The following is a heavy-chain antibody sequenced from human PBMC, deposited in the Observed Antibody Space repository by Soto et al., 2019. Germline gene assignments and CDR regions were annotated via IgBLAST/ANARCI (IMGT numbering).Heavy chain of an antibody. CDR2: IYYSGST. CDR1: GGSISSYY. D-gene: IGHD3-9*01. J-gene: IGHJ4*02. Sequence: SETLSLTCTVSGGSISSYYLSWIRQPPGKGLEWIGYIYYSGSTNYNPSLKSRVTISVDTSKNQFSLKLSSVTAADTAVYYCARHPGYYDILTGYTTYYFDSWGQGILVTVSS. V-gene: IGHV4-59*08. CDR3: ARHPGYYDILTGYTTYYFDS.